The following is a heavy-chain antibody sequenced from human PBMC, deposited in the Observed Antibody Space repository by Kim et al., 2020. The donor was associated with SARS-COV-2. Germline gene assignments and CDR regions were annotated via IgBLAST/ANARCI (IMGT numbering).Heavy chain of an antibody. CDR3: AKGRCSSGTCSATDS. J-gene: IGHJ4*02. Sequence: DSVKARFTISRDNSENTLYRQMNSLTVADTALYYCAKGRCSSGTCSATDSWGQGTLVTVSS. D-gene: IGHD3-22*01. V-gene: IGHV3-23*01.